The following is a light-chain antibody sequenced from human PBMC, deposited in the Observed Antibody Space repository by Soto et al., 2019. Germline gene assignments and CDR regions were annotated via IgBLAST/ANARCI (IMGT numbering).Light chain of an antibody. V-gene: IGKV3-15*01. Sequence: EVVMTQSPATLSVSPGERATLSCRASQSVNANLAWYQQKPRQAPRLLIHGASNRATGIPARFSGSGFGTEFILTISSLQSEDFAVYYCQQYNTWLWTFGQGTKVEI. CDR2: GAS. CDR1: QSVNAN. J-gene: IGKJ1*01. CDR3: QQYNTWLWT.